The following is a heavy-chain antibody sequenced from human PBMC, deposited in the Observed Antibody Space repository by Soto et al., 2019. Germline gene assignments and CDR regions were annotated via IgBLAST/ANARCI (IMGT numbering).Heavy chain of an antibody. J-gene: IGHJ3*02. V-gene: IGHV6-1*01. CDR1: GDSVSSNSAA. CDR2: TYYRSKWYN. CDR3: ARDRLGRFGELFPDAFDI. D-gene: IGHD3-10*01. Sequence: SQTLSLTCAISGDSVSSNSAAWNWIRQSPSKGLEWLGRTYYRSKWYNDYALSVKSRITINPDTSKNQFSLQLNSVTPEDTALFYCARDRLGRFGELFPDAFDIWGQGTMVTVSS.